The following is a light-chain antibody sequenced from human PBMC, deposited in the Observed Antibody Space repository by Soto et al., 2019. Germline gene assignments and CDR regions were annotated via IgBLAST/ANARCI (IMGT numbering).Light chain of an antibody. J-gene: IGKJ2*01. CDR1: QGISSW. CDR2: AAS. Sequence: IQRTQSPSSVPASVGDRVTITCRASQGISSWLAWYQQRPGKAPRLLIYAASTLESGVPSRFSGSGSGTAFTLTINSLQHEDFATYYCQQANSFTYTFGQGTKVDIK. V-gene: IGKV1-12*01. CDR3: QQANSFTYT.